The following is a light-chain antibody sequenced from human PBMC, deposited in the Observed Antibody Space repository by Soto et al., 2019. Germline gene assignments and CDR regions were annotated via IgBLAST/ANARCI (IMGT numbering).Light chain of an antibody. CDR3: LQYYDYRT. CDR2: KAS. CDR1: QSINSL. Sequence: DIQMTQSPSTLAASVGDRVTITCRASQSINSLLAWFQQKPGKAPEILIHKASSLESGVPSRFSGSGSGTEFTLTISSLQPDDFATYYCLQYYDYRTFGQGTKVDIK. V-gene: IGKV1-5*03. J-gene: IGKJ1*01.